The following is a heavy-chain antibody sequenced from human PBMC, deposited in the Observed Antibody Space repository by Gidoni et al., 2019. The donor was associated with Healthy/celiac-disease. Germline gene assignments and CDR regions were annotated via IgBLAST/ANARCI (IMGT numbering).Heavy chain of an antibody. Sequence: SSYGMHWVRQAPGKGLEWVAVIWYDGSNKYYADSVKGRFTISRDNSKNTLYLQMNSLRAEDTAVYYCARVGGLHSYGYELDYWGQGTLVTVSS. CDR3: ARVGGLHSYGYELDY. J-gene: IGHJ4*02. V-gene: IGHV3-33*01. CDR1: SSYG. D-gene: IGHD5-18*01. CDR2: IWYDGSNK.